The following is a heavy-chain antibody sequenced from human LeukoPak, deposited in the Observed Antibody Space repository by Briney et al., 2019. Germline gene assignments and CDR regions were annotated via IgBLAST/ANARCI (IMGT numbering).Heavy chain of an antibody. J-gene: IGHJ4*02. CDR2: ISPGGGTT. Sequence: GGSLRLSCVVSGFSFASEAMSWVRQSPGRGLEWVSSISPGGGTTYYADSVKGRFTISRDNSKNTLYLQMNSLRAEDTAVYYCAKVRPRWNDGEGDYWGQGTLVTVSS. CDR3: AKVRPRWNDGEGDY. D-gene: IGHD1-1*01. CDR1: GFSFASEA. V-gene: IGHV3-23*01.